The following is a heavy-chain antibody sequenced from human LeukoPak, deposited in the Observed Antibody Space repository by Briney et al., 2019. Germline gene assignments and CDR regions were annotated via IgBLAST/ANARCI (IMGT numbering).Heavy chain of an antibody. CDR1: GGSISSGGYY. J-gene: IGHJ4*02. CDR3: ARHYYGSGSYLYCDY. Sequence: SETLSLTCTVSGGSISSGGYYWSWIRQHPGKGLEWIGYIYYSGSTYYNPSLKSRVTISVDTSKNQFSLKLSSVTAADTAVYYCARHYYGSGSYLYCDYWGQGTLVTVSS. D-gene: IGHD3-10*01. V-gene: IGHV4-31*03. CDR2: IYYSGST.